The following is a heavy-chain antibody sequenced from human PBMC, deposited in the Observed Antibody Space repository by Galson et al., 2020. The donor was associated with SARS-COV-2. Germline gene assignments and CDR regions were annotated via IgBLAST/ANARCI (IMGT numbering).Heavy chain of an antibody. CDR1: GFTFSSYA. J-gene: IGHJ4*02. D-gene: IGHD3-9*01. CDR3: ARGYDILTGYLYFDY. V-gene: IGHV3-30-3*01. Sequence: TGGSLRLSCAASGFTFSSYAMHWVRQAPGKGLEWVAVISYDGSNKYYAYSVKGRFTISRDNSKNTLYLQMNSLRAEDTAVYYCARGYDILTGYLYFDYWGQGTLVTVSS. CDR2: ISYDGSNK.